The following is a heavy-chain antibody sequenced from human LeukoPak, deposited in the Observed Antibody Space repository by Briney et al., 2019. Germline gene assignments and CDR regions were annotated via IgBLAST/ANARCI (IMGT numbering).Heavy chain of an antibody. Sequence: GASVKVSCKASGYILTAYYMHWVRQAPGQGREWMGWINPNSGGTNYAQKFQGRVTMTRDTSISTAYMELSRLRSDDTAVYYCARDTDNYFDYWGQGTLVTVSS. D-gene: IGHD2-15*01. CDR1: GYILTAYY. CDR3: ARDTDNYFDY. V-gene: IGHV1-2*02. J-gene: IGHJ4*02. CDR2: INPNSGGT.